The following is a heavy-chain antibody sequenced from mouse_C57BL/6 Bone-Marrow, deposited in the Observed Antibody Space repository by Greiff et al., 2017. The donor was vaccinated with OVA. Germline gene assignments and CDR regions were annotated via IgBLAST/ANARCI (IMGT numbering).Heavy chain of an antibody. D-gene: IGHD3-2*02. CDR3: TDSSGY. J-gene: IGHJ2*01. V-gene: IGHV14-1*01. CDR1: GFPITDYY. Sequence: VQLQQSGAELVRPGASVTLSCTASGFPITDYYMPWVKRRPDQGLAWIGSIDPEDGYTQYAPKFQGKATMAADPSSNTAYLQLSSLTSEDTAVYYCTDSSGYRGQGTTLTVSS. CDR2: IDPEDGYT.